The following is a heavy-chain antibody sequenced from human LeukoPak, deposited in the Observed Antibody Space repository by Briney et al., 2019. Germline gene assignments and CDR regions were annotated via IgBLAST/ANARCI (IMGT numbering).Heavy chain of an antibody. CDR2: IFYSGST. V-gene: IGHV4-39*01. J-gene: IGHJ4*02. CDR1: GGSITSSSYY. CDR3: ARGITSWGDY. D-gene: IGHD3-16*01. Sequence: PSETLSLTCTVSGGSITSSSYYWGWIRQPPGKGLEWIGSIFYSGSTYYNPSLKSRVTISVDTSKTQFSLKLSSVTAADTAVYYCARGITSWGDYWGQGTLVTVSS.